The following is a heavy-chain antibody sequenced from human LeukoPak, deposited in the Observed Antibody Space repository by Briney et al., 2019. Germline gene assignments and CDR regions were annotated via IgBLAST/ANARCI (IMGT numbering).Heavy chain of an antibody. CDR1: GYSFTSSW. CDR3: ARLDTATVTIYYFDY. Sequence: GESLKISCKGSGYSFTSSWIGWVRQMPGKGLEWMGIIYPGDSDTRYSPSFQGQVTISADKSIRTAYLQWSSLKASDTAMYYCARLDTATVTIYYFDYWGQGTLVSVSS. V-gene: IGHV5-51*01. J-gene: IGHJ4*02. D-gene: IGHD5-18*01. CDR2: IYPGDSDT.